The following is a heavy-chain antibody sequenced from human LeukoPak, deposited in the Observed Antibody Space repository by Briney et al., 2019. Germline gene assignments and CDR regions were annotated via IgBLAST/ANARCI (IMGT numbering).Heavy chain of an antibody. CDR1: GYSISSGYY. V-gene: IGHV4-38-2*02. CDR3: ARVWEDDYGDYGLFY. Sequence: SETLSLTCTVSGYSISSGYYWGWIRQPPGKGLEWIGSIYHSGSTYYNPSLKSRVTISVDTSKNQFSLKLSSVTAADTAVYYCARVWEDDYGDYGLFYWGQGTLVTVSS. CDR2: IYHSGST. J-gene: IGHJ4*02. D-gene: IGHD4-17*01.